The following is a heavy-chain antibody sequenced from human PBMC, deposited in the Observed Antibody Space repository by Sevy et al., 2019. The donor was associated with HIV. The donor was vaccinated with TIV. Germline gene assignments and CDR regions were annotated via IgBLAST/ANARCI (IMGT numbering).Heavy chain of an antibody. CDR3: ARVGFNWNDVDY. Sequence: SETLSLTCTVSGASMNIYYWSWIRQPPGKGLEWIGYIYYSGPTNYNPSLKSRLTISIDTSKNQFSLKLSSVTAADTAVYYCARVGFNWNDVDYWGQGTLVTVS. J-gene: IGHJ4*02. CDR2: IYYSGPT. V-gene: IGHV4-59*01. D-gene: IGHD1-20*01. CDR1: GASMNIYY.